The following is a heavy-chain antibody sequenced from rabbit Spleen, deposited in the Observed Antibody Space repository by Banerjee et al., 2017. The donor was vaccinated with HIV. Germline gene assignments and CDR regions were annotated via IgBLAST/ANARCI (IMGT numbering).Heavy chain of an antibody. CDR2: IVPIFGVT. CDR1: GIDFTNYFR. J-gene: IGHJ4*01. CDR3: VREAGYGGYGDANL. Sequence: QEQLEESGGGLVKPGGTLTLTCKASGIDFTNYFRMYWVRQAPGKGLEWIGYIVPIFGVTYYANWVNGRFTISSHNAQNTLYLQLNSLTAADTATYFCVREAGYGGYGDANLWGPGTLVTVS. V-gene: IGHV1S43*01. D-gene: IGHD6-1*01.